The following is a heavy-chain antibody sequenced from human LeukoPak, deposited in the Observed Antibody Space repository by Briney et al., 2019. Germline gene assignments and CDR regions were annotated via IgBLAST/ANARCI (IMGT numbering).Heavy chain of an antibody. J-gene: IGHJ4*02. CDR3: ARDRPGGSSLDY. D-gene: IGHD6-13*01. CDR1: GGSISGDY. Sequence: SETLSLTCTVSGGSISGDYWSWIRQSPGKRLEWIAYIHSSGSTSYNPSLKSRVTISVDTSKNEFSLKLTSVNAADTAVYYCARDRPGGSSLDYWGQGTLVTVSS. CDR2: IHSSGST. V-gene: IGHV4-59*01.